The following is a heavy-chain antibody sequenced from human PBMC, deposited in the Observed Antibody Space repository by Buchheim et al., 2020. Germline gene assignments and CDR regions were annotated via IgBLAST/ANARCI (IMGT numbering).Heavy chain of an antibody. CDR2: INPSGGST. D-gene: IGHD2-15*01. V-gene: IGHV1-46*01. J-gene: IGHJ6*02. CDR1: GYTFTSYY. CDR3: AREDPPQYCSGGSCYRYYYYYGMDV. Sequence: QVQLVQSGAEVKKPGASVKVSCKASGYTFTSYYMHWVRQAPGQGLEWMGIINPSGGSTSYAQKFQGRVTMTRETSTSTVYMELSSLRSEDTAVYYCAREDPPQYCSGGSCYRYYYYYGMDVWGQGTT.